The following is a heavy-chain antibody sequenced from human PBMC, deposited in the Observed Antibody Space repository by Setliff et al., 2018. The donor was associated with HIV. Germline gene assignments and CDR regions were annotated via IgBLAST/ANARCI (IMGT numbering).Heavy chain of an antibody. D-gene: IGHD3-3*01. CDR3: ARDGINYDFWSGQNASNWFDP. CDR1: GYTFDIYY. J-gene: IGHJ5*02. V-gene: IGHV1-46*02. CDR2: IDPTGGRT. Sequence: ASVKVSCKTSGYTFDIYYIHWVRQAPGQGLEWMGVIDPTGGRTTYAQKFEDRVTMTRDLSTSTVYMELTRLKSEDVAIYYCARDGINYDFWSGQNASNWFDPWCQGTLVTVSS.